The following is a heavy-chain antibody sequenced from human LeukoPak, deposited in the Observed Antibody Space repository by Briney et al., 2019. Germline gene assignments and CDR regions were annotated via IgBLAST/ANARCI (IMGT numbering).Heavy chain of an antibody. D-gene: IGHD3-10*01. CDR2: IYYSGST. J-gene: IGHJ3*02. CDR1: GGSISSGGYY. V-gene: IGHV4-31*03. CDR3: ARGGVGDDAFDI. Sequence: SQTLSLTCTVSGGSISSGGYYWSWIRQHPGKGLEWIGYIYYSGSTYYNPSLKSRVTISVDTSKNQFSLKLSSVTAADTAVYYCARGGVGDDAFDIWGQGTMVTVSS.